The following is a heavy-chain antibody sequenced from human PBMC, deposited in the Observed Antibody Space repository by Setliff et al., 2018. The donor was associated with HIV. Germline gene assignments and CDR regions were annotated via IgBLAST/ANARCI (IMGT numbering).Heavy chain of an antibody. V-gene: IGHV3-11*06. CDR3: ARSRAAGFDY. D-gene: IGHD6-13*01. CDR1: GFTFSDYY. J-gene: IGHJ4*02. CDR2: ITGSSSYT. Sequence: GGSLRLSCAASGFTFSDYYMSWIRQAPGKGLEWVSYITGSSSYTNYADSVKGRFTISRDNAKNSLYLQMNSLRAEDTAVYYCARSRAAGFDYWGQGTLVTVSS.